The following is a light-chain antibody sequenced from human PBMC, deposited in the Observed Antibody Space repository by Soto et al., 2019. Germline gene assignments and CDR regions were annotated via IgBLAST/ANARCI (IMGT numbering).Light chain of an antibody. V-gene: IGKV3-11*01. J-gene: IGKJ3*01. CDR3: QQRSNWLFT. CDR1: QSVSSY. Sequence: EIVLTQSPATLSLSPGERATLSCRASQSVSSYLAWYQQKSGQAPRLLIYDASKRATGIPARSSGSGSGTDFTFTTSSLEPEDFAVYYCQQRSNWLFTFGPGTKVDIK. CDR2: DAS.